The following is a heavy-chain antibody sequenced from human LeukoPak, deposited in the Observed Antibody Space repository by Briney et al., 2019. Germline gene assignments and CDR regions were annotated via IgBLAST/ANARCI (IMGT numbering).Heavy chain of an antibody. CDR1: GYTLTELS. CDR2: FDPEDGET. D-gene: IGHD3-10*01. Sequence: ASVNVSCKVSGYTLTELSMHWVRQAPGKGLEWMGGFDPEDGETIYAQKFQGRVTMTEDTSTDTAYMELSSLRSEDTAVYYCATLYGSGSYSDYWGQGTLVTVSS. V-gene: IGHV1-24*01. CDR3: ATLYGSGSYSDY. J-gene: IGHJ4*02.